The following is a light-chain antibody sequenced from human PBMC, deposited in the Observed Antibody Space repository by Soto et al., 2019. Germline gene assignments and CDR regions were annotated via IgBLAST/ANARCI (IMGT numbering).Light chain of an antibody. CDR3: QQYGSSMTWT. V-gene: IGKV3-20*01. CDR2: AAS. CDR1: QSVTSNY. Sequence: EVVLTQSPGTVSLSPGERATLSCRASQSVTSNYLAWYQQKPGQAPRLLIYAASSRATGIPERFSGSGSGTDFTPSISSPVAEDVAVYYCQQYGSSMTWTFGQGSKVEIK. J-gene: IGKJ1*01.